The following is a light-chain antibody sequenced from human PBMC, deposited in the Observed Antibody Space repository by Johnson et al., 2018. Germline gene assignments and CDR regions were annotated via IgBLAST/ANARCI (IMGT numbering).Light chain of an antibody. CDR3: GTWDSSLSAGNV. Sequence: SVLTQPPSVSAAPGQKVTISCSGSSSNIGNNYVSWYQQLPGTAPKLLIYENNKRPSGIPDRLSGSKSGTSATLGITGLPTGDEADYYCGTWDSSLSAGNVFGTGTKVTVL. CDR1: SSNIGNNY. V-gene: IGLV1-51*02. J-gene: IGLJ1*01. CDR2: ENN.